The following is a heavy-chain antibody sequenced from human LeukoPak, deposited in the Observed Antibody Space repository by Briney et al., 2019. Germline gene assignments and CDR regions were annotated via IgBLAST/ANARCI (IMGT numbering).Heavy chain of an antibody. CDR1: GFTFSSYA. CDR3: ATPLHYRSGSYKDY. CDR2: ISGRVSST. J-gene: IGHJ4*02. Sequence: GGSLRLSCAAAGFTFSSYAMSWVRHAPGKGLEWVSAISGRVSSTYYADSGKGRVTIFTDNSKHTLYLQMNSLRAEDTAVYYSATPLHYRSGSYKDYWGQGTLVTVSS. V-gene: IGHV3-23*01. D-gene: IGHD3-10*01.